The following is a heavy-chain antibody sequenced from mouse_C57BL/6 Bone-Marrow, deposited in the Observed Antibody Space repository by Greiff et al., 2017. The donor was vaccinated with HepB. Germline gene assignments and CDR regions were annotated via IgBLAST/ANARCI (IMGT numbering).Heavy chain of an antibody. Sequence: DVKLVESGGDLVKPGGSLKLSCAASGFTFSSYGMSWVRQTPDKRLEWVATISSGGSYTYYPDSVKGRFTISRDNAKNTLYLQMSSLKSEDTAVYYCARHDAYWGQGTLVTVSA. CDR1: GFTFSSYG. CDR3: ARHDAY. CDR2: ISSGGSYT. V-gene: IGHV5-6*02. J-gene: IGHJ3*01.